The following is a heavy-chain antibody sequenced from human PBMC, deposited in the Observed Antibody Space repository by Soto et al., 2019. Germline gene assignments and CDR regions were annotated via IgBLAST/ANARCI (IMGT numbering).Heavy chain of an antibody. J-gene: IGHJ4*02. V-gene: IGHV4-61*08. CDR3: ARFADIAVAGTGFDY. CDR2: IYYSGST. Sequence: SETLALTSTVSGGSMRRGDYYWSWIRQPPGKGLEWNGYIYYSGSTYYNPSLKSRVTISVDTSKNQFSLKLSSVTAADTAVYYCARFADIAVAGTGFDYWGQGTLVTVSS. D-gene: IGHD6-19*01. CDR1: GGSMRRGDYY.